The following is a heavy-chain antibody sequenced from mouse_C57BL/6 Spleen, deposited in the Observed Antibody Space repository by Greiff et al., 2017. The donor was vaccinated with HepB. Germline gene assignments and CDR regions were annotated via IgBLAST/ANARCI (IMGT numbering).Heavy chain of an antibody. V-gene: IGHV1-52*01. J-gene: IGHJ3*01. D-gene: IGHD3-2*02. CDR1: GYTFTSYW. CDR3: ARGGETAQASFAY. CDR2: IDPSDSET. Sequence: VQLQQPGAELVRPGSSVKLSCKASGYTFTSYWMHWVKQRPIQGLEWIGNIDPSDSETHYNQKFKDKATLTVDKSSSTAYMQLSSLTSEDSAVYYCARGGETAQASFAYWGQGTLVTVSA.